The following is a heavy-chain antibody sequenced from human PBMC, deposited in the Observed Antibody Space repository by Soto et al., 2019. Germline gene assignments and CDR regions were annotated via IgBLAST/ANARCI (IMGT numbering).Heavy chain of an antibody. CDR2: ISAYNANT. CDR1: GYTFTSYG. CDR3: ARDLAVGLVDY. Sequence: QVQLVQSGAAVKKPGASVKVSCKASGYTFTSYGISWVRQAPGQGLEWMGWISAYNANTKYAQKLQGRDTMTTDTTTSTAYMELRSLRSDDTAVYYCARDLAVGLVDYWGQGTLVTVSS. J-gene: IGHJ4*02. V-gene: IGHV1-18*01. D-gene: IGHD6-19*01.